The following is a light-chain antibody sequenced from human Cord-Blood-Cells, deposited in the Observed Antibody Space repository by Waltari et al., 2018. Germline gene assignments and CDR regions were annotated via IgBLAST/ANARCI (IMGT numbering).Light chain of an antibody. CDR2: REGSGSY. V-gene: IGLV4-60*03. CDR3: DTWDSNTQV. J-gene: IGLJ3*02. Sequence: QPVLTQSSSASASLGSSVKLTCTLSSGHSSYIIAWHQQQPGKAPRYLMKREGSGSYNKGSGVPDRFSGSSSGADRYLTISNLQSEDEADYYCDTWDSNTQVFGGGTKLTVL. CDR1: SGHSSYI.